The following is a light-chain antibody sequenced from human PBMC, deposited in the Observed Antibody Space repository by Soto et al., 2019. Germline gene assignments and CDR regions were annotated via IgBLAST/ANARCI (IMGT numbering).Light chain of an antibody. CDR1: QSVSSSY. J-gene: IGKJ1*01. Sequence: EIVLTQSPGTLSLSPGERATLSCRASQSVSSSYLAWYQQKPGQAPRLLIYGASSRATGIPDRFSGSGSGTDFTLTISRLEAEDFAVYYCQQYGSSPFGQGTKVEIK. V-gene: IGKV3-20*01. CDR2: GAS. CDR3: QQYGSSP.